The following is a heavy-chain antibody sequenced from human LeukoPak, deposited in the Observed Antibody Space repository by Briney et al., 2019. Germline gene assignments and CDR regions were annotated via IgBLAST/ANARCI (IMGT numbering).Heavy chain of an antibody. CDR2: ISPSTGNT. CDR1: GYTFITAG. J-gene: IGHJ4*02. D-gene: IGHD3-10*01. CDR3: ARDLSPLVRGVISDY. Sequence: PGASVKVSCKASGYTFITAGISWVRQAPGQGLEWMGWISPSTGNTQYIQRYQGRVAMTTDTSTSTAYMELRSLRSDDTAVYYCARDLSPLVRGVISDYWGQGTLVTVSS. V-gene: IGHV1-18*01.